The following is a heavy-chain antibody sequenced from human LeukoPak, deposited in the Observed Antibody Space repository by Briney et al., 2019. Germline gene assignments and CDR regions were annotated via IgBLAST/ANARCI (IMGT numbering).Heavy chain of an antibody. CDR2: IYTSGST. Sequence: SETLSLTCTVSGGSISSYYWSWIRQPAGKGLEWIRRIYTSGSTNYNPSLKSRVTMSVDTSKNQFSLKLSSVTAADTAVYYCARARYYDSSGYWDAFDIWGQGTMVTVSS. V-gene: IGHV4-4*07. CDR1: GGSISSYY. D-gene: IGHD3-22*01. CDR3: ARARYYDSSGYWDAFDI. J-gene: IGHJ3*02.